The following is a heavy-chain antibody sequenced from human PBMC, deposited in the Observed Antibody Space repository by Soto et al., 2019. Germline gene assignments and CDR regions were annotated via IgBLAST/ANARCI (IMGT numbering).Heavy chain of an antibody. CDR1: GFTFSNAW. Sequence: GGSLRLSCAASGFTFSNAWMSWVRQAPGKWLEWVGRIKSKTDGGTTDYAAPVKGRFTISRDDSKNTLYLQMNSLKTEDTAVYDCTTDLGTYCGGGCYYYWGQGXLVTVYS. V-gene: IGHV3-15*01. J-gene: IGHJ4*02. D-gene: IGHD2-21*02. CDR3: TTDLGTYCGGGCYYY. CDR2: IKSKTDGGTT.